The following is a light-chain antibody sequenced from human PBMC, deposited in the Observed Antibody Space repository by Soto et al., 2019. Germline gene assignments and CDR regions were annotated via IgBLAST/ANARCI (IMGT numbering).Light chain of an antibody. CDR1: SSDVGGYNY. CDR2: EVS. V-gene: IGLV2-14*01. CDR3: SSYTTSGTLV. Sequence: QSVLTQPTSVSGSPGQSITISCPGTSSDVGGYNYVSWYQQHPGKVPKVMIFEVSNRPSGISHRFSGSKSGNTASLTISGLQAEDEADYYCSSYTTSGTLVFGGGTKLTVL. J-gene: IGLJ2*01.